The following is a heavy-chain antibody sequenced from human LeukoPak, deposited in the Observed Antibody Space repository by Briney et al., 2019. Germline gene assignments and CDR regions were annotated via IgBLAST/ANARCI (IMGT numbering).Heavy chain of an antibody. Sequence: SETLSLTCAVYGGSFSGYYWSWIRQPPGKGLEWIGEINHSGSTNYNPSLKSRVTISVDTSKNQFSLTLSSVTAADTAVFYCARGGGEVPGARFRWFDPWGQGTLVTVSS. CDR2: INHSGST. D-gene: IGHD2-2*01. J-gene: IGHJ5*02. V-gene: IGHV4-34*01. CDR3: ARGGGEVPGARFRWFDP. CDR1: GGSFSGYY.